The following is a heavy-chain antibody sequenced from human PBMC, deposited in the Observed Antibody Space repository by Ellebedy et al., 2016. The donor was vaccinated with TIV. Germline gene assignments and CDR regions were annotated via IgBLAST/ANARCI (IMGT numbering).Heavy chain of an antibody. CDR1: GYTFTGYY. CDR3: ARSGRSDYSSSWYRIDP. Sequence: ASVKVSCKASGYTFTGYYMHWVRQAPGQGLEWMGWINPNSGGTNYAQKLQGRVTMTTDTSTSTAYMELRSLRSDDTAVYYCARSGRSDYSSSWYRIDPWGQGTLVTVSS. V-gene: IGHV1-2*02. D-gene: IGHD6-13*01. CDR2: INPNSGGT. J-gene: IGHJ5*02.